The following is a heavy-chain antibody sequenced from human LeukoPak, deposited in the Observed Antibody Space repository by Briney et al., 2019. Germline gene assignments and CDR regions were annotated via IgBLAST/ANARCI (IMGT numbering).Heavy chain of an antibody. CDR1: GFTFSSYW. D-gene: IGHD3-22*01. Sequence: GGSLRLSCAASGFTFSSYWMSWVCQAPGKGLEWVANIKQDGSEKYYVDSVKGRSTISRDNAKNSLYLQMNSLRAEDTAVYYCARDLSRSYYYDSRPGAFDIWGQGTMVTVSS. V-gene: IGHV3-7*01. J-gene: IGHJ3*02. CDR2: IKQDGSEK. CDR3: ARDLSRSYYYDSRPGAFDI.